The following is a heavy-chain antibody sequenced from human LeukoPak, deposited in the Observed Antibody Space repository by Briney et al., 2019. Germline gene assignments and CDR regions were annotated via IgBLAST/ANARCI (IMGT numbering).Heavy chain of an antibody. Sequence: PGGSLRLSCAASGFTFSRYYMSWVRQAPGKGLEWVSSISTSSNIYYADSVKGRFTISRDNAKNSLYLQMNSLRAEDTAVYYCARDILVLGNYWGQGTLVTVSS. J-gene: IGHJ4*02. D-gene: IGHD3-16*01. CDR1: GFTFSRYY. CDR3: ARDILVLGNY. CDR2: ISTSSNI. V-gene: IGHV3-69-1*01.